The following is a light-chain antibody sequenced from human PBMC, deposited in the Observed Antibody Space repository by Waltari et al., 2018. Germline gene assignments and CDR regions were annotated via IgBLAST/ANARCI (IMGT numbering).Light chain of an antibody. CDR3: QHYVRLPVT. J-gene: IGKJ1*01. CDR1: QSVGRA. Sequence: VLTQSPGTLSLSPGERATLPCRASQSVGRALAWYQQKPGQAPRLLIYDASIRATGVPDRFSGSGSVTDFSLTISRLEPEDVAVYNCQHYVRLPVTFGQGTKVE. CDR2: DAS. V-gene: IGKV3-20*01.